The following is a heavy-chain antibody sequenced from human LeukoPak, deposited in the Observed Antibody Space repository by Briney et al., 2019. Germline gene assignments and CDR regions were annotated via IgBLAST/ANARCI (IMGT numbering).Heavy chain of an antibody. CDR3: ARDLRHCSGGSCYTFDY. J-gene: IGHJ4*02. V-gene: IGHV3-30*03. Sequence: PGGSLRLSCAASGFTFSSYGMHWVRQAPGKGLEWVAVMSFDGSHTYYADSVKGRFTISRDNSKNTLYLQMNSLRAEDTAVYYCARDLRHCSGGSCYTFDYWGQGTLVTVSS. CDR2: MSFDGSHT. D-gene: IGHD2-15*01. CDR1: GFTFSSYG.